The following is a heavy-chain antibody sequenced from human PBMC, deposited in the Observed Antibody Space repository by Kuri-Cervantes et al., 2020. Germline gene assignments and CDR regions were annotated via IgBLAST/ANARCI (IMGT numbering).Heavy chain of an antibody. D-gene: IGHD4-17*01. J-gene: IGHJ4*02. V-gene: IGHV1-45*02. Sequence: SVKVSCKASGYTFTYRYLHWVRQAPGQALEWMGWITPFNGNTNYAQKFQDRVTITRDTSISTAYMELSRLRSDDTAVYYCARDRDYGDYDYWGQGTLVTVSS. CDR2: ITPFNGNT. CDR1: GYTFTYRY. CDR3: ARDRDYGDYDY.